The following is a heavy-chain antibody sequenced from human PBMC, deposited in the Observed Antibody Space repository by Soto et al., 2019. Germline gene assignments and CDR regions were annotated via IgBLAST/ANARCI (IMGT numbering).Heavy chain of an antibody. D-gene: IGHD3-16*02. CDR3: ASHSYDYVWGSYRETDAFDI. CDR2: VNPSGGST. CDR1: GYTFTSYY. V-gene: IGHV1-46*01. J-gene: IGHJ3*02. Sequence: ASVKVSCKASGYTFTSYYMHWVRQAPGQGLEWMGIVNPSGGSTSYAQKFQGRVTMTRDTSTSTVYMELSSLRSEDTAVYYCASHSYDYVWGSYRETDAFDIWGQGTMVTVSS.